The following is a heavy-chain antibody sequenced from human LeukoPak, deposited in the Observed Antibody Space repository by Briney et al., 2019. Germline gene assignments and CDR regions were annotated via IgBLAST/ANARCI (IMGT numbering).Heavy chain of an antibody. CDR1: GGSISSITW. CDR2: IYHTGSI. V-gene: IGHV4-4*02. D-gene: IGHD1-1*01. CDR3: AREGGPQSLRGTFDP. J-gene: IGHJ5*02. Sequence: SGTLSLTCAVSGGSISSITWWSWVRQPPGKRLEWIREIYHTGSINYNPSLKSRVTMSVDKSKNQFSLNLSSVTAADTAVYYCAREGGPQSLRGTFDPWGQGALVTVSS.